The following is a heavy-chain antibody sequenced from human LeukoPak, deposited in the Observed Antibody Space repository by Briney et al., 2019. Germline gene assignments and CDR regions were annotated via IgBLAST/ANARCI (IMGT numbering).Heavy chain of an antibody. CDR1: GLTVSSNY. V-gene: IGHV3-66*01. CDR2: IYRGGPT. J-gene: IGHJ5*02. CDR3: ERDSYVDSEAVRWFDP. D-gene: IGHD4-17*01. Sequence: PGGSLRLSCAASGLTVSSNYMSWVRQAPGKGLEWVSVIYRGGPTYYADSVKGRFTISRDNSKNTLYLQMNSLRDEDTAVYYCERDSYVDSEAVRWFDPWGQGTLVTVSS.